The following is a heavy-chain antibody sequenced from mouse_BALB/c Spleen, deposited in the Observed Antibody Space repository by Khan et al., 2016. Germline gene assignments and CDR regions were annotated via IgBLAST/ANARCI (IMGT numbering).Heavy chain of an antibody. CDR2: IGYSGST. J-gene: IGHJ3*01. CDR1: GYSITSDYA. V-gene: IGHV3-2*02. Sequence: VQLQESGPGLVKPSQSLSLTCTVAGYSITSDYAWNWIRQFPGNKLEWMGYIGYSGSTSYNPSLKSRISITRDSSKNQFFLQLNSVTTEATATYDCALLRLAYWGQGTLVTVSA. D-gene: IGHD1-2*01. CDR3: ALLRLAY.